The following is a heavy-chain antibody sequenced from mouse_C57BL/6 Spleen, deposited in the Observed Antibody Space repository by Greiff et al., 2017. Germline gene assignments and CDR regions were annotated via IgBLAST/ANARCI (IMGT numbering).Heavy chain of an antibody. CDR3: ARDGGERYYFDY. V-gene: IGHV5-4*01. J-gene: IGHJ2*01. CDR2: ISDGGSYT. CDR1: GFTFSSYA. D-gene: IGHD1-1*01. Sequence: EVHLVESGGGLVKPGGSLKLSCAASGFTFSSYAMSWVRQTPEKRLEWVATISDGGSYTYYPDNVKGRFTISRDNAKNNLYLQMSHLKSEDTAMYYCARDGGERYYFDYWGQGTTLTVSS.